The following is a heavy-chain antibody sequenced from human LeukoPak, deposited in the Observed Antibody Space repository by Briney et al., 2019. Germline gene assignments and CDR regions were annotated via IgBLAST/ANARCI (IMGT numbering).Heavy chain of an antibody. D-gene: IGHD4-11*01. J-gene: IGHJ6*02. Sequence: PSETLSLTCTVSGGSISIYYWSWIRQPPGKGLEWIGYIYYSGSTNYNPSLKSRVTISVDTSKNQFSLKLSSVTAADTAVYYCATGYSNYLGYYYYGMDVWGQGTTVTVSS. CDR3: ATGYSNYLGYYYYGMDV. CDR2: IYYSGST. CDR1: GGSISIYY. V-gene: IGHV4-59*01.